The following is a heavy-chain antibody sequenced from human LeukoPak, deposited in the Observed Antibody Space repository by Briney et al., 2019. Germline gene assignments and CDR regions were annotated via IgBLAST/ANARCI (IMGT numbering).Heavy chain of an antibody. V-gene: IGHV4-34*01. CDR1: GGSFSGYY. CDR2: INHSGST. CDR3: ARGKGLTTVTRGGGYYYYMDV. J-gene: IGHJ6*03. D-gene: IGHD4-17*01. Sequence: SETLSLTCAVYGGSFSGYYWSWIRQPPGKGLEWIGEINHSGSTNYNPSLKSRVTISVDTSKNQFSLKLSSVTAADTAVYYCARGKGLTTVTRGGGYYYYMDVWGKGITVTVSS.